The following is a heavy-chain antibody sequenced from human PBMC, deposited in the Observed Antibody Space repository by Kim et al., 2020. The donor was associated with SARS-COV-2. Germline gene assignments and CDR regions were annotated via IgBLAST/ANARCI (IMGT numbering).Heavy chain of an antibody. CDR3: VKGGVGGAGGGTDYFDS. CDR1: GFTFSTYA. D-gene: IGHD3-16*01. Sequence: GGSLRLSCAASGFTFSTYAMSWVRQAPGKGLEWVSSIRGATIDTYYADSVKGRFTISRDNSKNTLHLQMNSLRAEDTAVYYCVKGGVGGAGGGTDYFDS. J-gene: IGHJ4*01. V-gene: IGHV3-23*01. CDR2: IRGATIDT.